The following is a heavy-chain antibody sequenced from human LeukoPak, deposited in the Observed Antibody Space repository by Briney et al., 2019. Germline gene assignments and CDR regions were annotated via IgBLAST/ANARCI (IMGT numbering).Heavy chain of an antibody. CDR3: ARERDYVWGSYRFDY. V-gene: IGHV4-61*02. Sequence: SQTLSLTCTVSGGSISSGSYYWSWIRQPAGKGLEWLVRIYTSGSTNYNPSLKSRVTISVDTSKNPFSLKLSSVTAADTAVYYCARERDYVWGSYRFDYWGQGTLVTVSS. CDR2: IYTSGST. D-gene: IGHD3-16*02. J-gene: IGHJ4*02. CDR1: GGSISSGSYY.